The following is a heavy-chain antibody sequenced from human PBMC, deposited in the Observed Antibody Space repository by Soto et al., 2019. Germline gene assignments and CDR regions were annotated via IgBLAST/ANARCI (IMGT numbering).Heavy chain of an antibody. J-gene: IGHJ4*02. D-gene: IGHD6-19*01. CDR2: IYYSGST. V-gene: IGHV4-39*01. CDR1: GGSISSSSYY. Sequence: SETLSLTCTVSGGSISSSSYYWGWIRQPPGKGLEWIGSIYYSGSTYYNPSLKSRVTISVDTSKNQFSLKLSSVTAADTAVYYCARQRSSGWHYYFDYWGQGTLVTVSS. CDR3: ARQRSSGWHYYFDY.